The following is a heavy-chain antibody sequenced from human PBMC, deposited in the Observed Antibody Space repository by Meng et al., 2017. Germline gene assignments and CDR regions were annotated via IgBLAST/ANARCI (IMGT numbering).Heavy chain of an antibody. V-gene: IGHV2-26*01. Sequence: SGPTLVKPTETLTLTCTASVFSLSNARMGVSWIRQPPGKALEWLAHIFSNYEKSYSTSLKSRLTISKDTSKSQVVLTMTNMDPVDTATYYWARILRPYSSGYSEFDYWGQGTLVTVSS. CDR2: IFSNYEK. J-gene: IGHJ4*02. CDR3: ARILRPYSSGYSEFDY. CDR1: VFSLSNARMG. D-gene: IGHD3-22*01.